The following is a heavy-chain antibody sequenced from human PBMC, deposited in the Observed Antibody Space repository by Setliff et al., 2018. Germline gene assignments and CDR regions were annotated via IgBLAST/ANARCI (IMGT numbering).Heavy chain of an antibody. CDR2: ISSDGVRI. J-gene: IGHJ6*03. D-gene: IGHD4-4*01. CDR3: ARASRFGTTVYRGSYYMDV. V-gene: IGHV3-64*02. Sequence: PGGSLRLSCAASGFTFSNSSMHWVRQAPGKGLEYVSAISSDGVRIYYVDSVKGRFTISRDNSKNTLYLQMGSLRADDMAVYYCARASRFGTTVYRGSYYMDVWGKGTTVTVSS. CDR1: GFTFSNSS.